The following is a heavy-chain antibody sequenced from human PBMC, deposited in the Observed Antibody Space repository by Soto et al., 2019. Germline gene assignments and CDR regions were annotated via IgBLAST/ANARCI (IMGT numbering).Heavy chain of an antibody. V-gene: IGHV3-30*18. Sequence: QVQLVMSGGGVVQPGRSLRLSCAASGFTFSVYDMHWVRQAPGKGLEWVAVISFDESTKYYADSVKGRFTISRDNSKSTLYLPMDSLRADDTAVYYCAKPRGAAPATLDAFDIWGQGTMVTVSS. CDR1: GFTFSVYD. D-gene: IGHD6-13*01. CDR3: AKPRGAAPATLDAFDI. J-gene: IGHJ3*02. CDR2: ISFDESTK.